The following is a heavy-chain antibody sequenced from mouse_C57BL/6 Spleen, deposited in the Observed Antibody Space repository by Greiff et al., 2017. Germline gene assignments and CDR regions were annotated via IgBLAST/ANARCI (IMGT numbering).Heavy chain of an antibody. D-gene: IGHD2-4*01. CDR2: ISSGGSYT. Sequence: EVKLMESGGDLVKPGGSLKLSCAASGFTFSSYGMSWVRQTPDKRLEWVATISSGGSYTYYPDSVKGRFTISRDNAKNTLYLQMSSLTSEDTAMYDGARQSYYDYDEGYAMDYWGQGTSVTVSS. V-gene: IGHV5-6*01. CDR1: GFTFSSYG. J-gene: IGHJ4*01. CDR3: ARQSYYDYDEGYAMDY.